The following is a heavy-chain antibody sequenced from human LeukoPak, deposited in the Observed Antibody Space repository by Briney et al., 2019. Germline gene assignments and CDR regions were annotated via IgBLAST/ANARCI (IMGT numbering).Heavy chain of an antibody. CDR3: AAELRDGWYDP. CDR1: RFTFTSSA. CDR2: IVVGSGNT. V-gene: IGHV1-58*01. D-gene: IGHD5-24*01. Sequence: SVKVSCKASRFTFTSSAVQWVRQARGQRLEWIGWIVVGSGNTNYAHKFQERVTITRDMSTSTAYMELSSLRSEDTAVYYCAAELRDGWYDPWGQGTLVTVSS. J-gene: IGHJ5*02.